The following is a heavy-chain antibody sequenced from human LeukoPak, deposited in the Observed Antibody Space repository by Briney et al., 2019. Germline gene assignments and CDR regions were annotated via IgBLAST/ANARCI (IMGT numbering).Heavy chain of an antibody. D-gene: IGHD3-10*01. CDR3: AKECDASFYELDS. Sequence: PGGSLRLSCAASGFTFSNYWMHWVRQAPGKGLVWVSRISSDGSSTSYADSVRGRVTISRDNSRNMVYLQFSSLTTDDTARYYCAKECDASFYELDSWGQGTHVTVSS. CDR1: GFTFSNYW. V-gene: IGHV3-74*01. J-gene: IGHJ4*02. CDR2: ISSDGSST.